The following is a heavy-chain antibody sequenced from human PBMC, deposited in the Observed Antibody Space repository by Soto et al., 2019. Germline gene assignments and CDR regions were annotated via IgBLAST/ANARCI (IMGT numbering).Heavy chain of an antibody. Sequence: QVQLQESGPGLVKPSQTLSLTCTVSGGSISSGESYWSWIRQPPGKGLEWIGYMHDSGSTYYNPSLRSRFIMSVDTSKKQLSLKVRSVTAADTAVYYCAGRDENVPWLAFDYWGQGALVTVSS. J-gene: IGHJ4*02. CDR1: GGSISSGESY. CDR3: AGRDENVPWLAFDY. V-gene: IGHV4-30-4*01. D-gene: IGHD6-19*01. CDR2: MHDSGST.